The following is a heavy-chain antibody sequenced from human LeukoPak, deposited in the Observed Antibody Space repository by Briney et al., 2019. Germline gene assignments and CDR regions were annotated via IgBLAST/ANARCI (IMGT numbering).Heavy chain of an antibody. CDR3: ARVPTHQEYDF. CDR1: GFTFDDYA. V-gene: IGHV3-9*01. D-gene: IGHD3-3*01. J-gene: IGHJ4*02. CDR2: ISWNSGSI. Sequence: GGSLRLSCAASGFTFDDYAMHWVRQAPGKGLEWVSGISWNSGSIGYADSVKGRFTISRDNAKNSLYLQMNSLRAEDTALYHCARVPTHQEYDFWGEGTLVTVSS.